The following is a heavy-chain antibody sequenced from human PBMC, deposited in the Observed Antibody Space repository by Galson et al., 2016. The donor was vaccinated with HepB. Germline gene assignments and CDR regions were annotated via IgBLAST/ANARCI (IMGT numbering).Heavy chain of an antibody. J-gene: IGHJ5*02. CDR1: GYDFPKYW. V-gene: IGHV5-51*01. Sequence: QSGAEVKLPGESLKISCKAFGYDFPKYWVGWLRQKPGIGLEWMGIVYPGDSDTRYSPSFQGHVTISVDNSIATAYLHWSRLTASDSAIYYCARSRCGSCWGFDTWGQGTLLTVSA. D-gene: IGHD2-15*01. CDR2: VYPGDSDT. CDR3: ARSRCGSCWGFDT.